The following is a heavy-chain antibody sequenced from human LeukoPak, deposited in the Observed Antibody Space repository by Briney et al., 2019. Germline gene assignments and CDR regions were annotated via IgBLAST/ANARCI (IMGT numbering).Heavy chain of an antibody. CDR1: GGSFSGYY. CDR2: IHHSGST. Sequence: SETLSLTCAVYGGSFSGYYWSGIRQPPGKVLEWIGEIHHSGSTNYKPSLKSRVTISGDTSKNQFSLRLSSVTAADTAVYYCARGSLPGYYFDFWGQGTLVTVSS. V-gene: IGHV4-34*01. J-gene: IGHJ4*02. D-gene: IGHD1-14*01. CDR3: ARGSLPGYYFDF.